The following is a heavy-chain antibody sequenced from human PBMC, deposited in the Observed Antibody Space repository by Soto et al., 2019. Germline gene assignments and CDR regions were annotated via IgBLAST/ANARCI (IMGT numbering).Heavy chain of an antibody. V-gene: IGHV1-8*01. J-gene: IGHJ5*02. D-gene: IGHD4-17*01. CDR1: GYTYTSYE. Sequence: GTSVKVSCKDSGYTYTSYESNWVRQATGQGLEYLGWMNPDSGKTAYVQKFQGRVTMTWDTSITTAYMELSSLRSEDTAVYFCARGIKYGAYSRWFDPWGQGTLVTVSS. CDR3: ARGIKYGAYSRWFDP. CDR2: MNPDSGKT.